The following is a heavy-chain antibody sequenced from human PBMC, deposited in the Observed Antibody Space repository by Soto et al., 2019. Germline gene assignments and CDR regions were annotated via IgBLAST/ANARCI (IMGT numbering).Heavy chain of an antibody. CDR3: ATSSTANCYYGVDV. CDR1: GYILTKLS. Sequence: QVQLVQSGAEVKKPGASVKVSCKVSGYILTKLSMHWVRQAPGKGLEWMGGFDPEDGEKVYAQKFQGRVTMTEDRSTDSDFLELSNLISEDTAVYYCATSSTANCYYGVDVWGQGTTVTVS. CDR2: FDPEDGEK. V-gene: IGHV1-24*01. J-gene: IGHJ6*02. D-gene: IGHD2-2*01.